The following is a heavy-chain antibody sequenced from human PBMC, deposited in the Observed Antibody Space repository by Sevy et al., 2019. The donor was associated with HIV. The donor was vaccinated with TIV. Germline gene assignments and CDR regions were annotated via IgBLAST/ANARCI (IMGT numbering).Heavy chain of an antibody. D-gene: IGHD1-26*01. J-gene: IGHJ4*02. CDR3: AKESSGSSDFDY. Sequence: GGSLRLSCAASGFTFSSYAMSWVRQAPGKGLGWVSAISGSGGSTYYADSVKGRFTISRDNSKNTLYLQMNSLKVEDTAVYYCAKESSGSSDFDYWGQGTLVTVS. CDR1: GFTFSSYA. CDR2: ISGSGGST. V-gene: IGHV3-23*01.